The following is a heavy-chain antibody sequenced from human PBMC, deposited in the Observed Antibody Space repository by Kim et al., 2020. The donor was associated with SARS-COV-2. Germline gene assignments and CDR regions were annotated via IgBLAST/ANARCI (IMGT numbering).Heavy chain of an antibody. V-gene: IGHV3-30*04. CDR1: GFTFSSYA. J-gene: IGHJ6*02. CDR3: ARGEVGQYCSSTSCYPSDYYYGMDV. CDR2: ISYDGSNK. Sequence: GGSLRLSCAASGFTFSSYAMHWVRQAPGKGLEWVAVISYDGSNKYYADSVKGRFTISRDNSKNTLYLQMNSLRAEDTAVYYCARGEVGQYCSSTSCYPSDYYYGMDVWGQGTTVTVSS. D-gene: IGHD2-2*01.